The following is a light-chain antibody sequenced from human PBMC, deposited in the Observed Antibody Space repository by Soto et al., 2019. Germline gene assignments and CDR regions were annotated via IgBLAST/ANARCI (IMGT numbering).Light chain of an antibody. V-gene: IGKV3-11*01. CDR1: QSVSSY. CDR3: QQRSNWPPIT. CDR2: DAS. J-gene: IGKJ5*01. Sequence: EIVLTQSPATLSLSPGGKATLSCRASQSVSSYLAWYQQKPGQAPRLRIYDASNRATGIPARFSGSGSGTDFTLTISSLEPEDFAVYYCQQRSNWPPITFGQGTRLEIK.